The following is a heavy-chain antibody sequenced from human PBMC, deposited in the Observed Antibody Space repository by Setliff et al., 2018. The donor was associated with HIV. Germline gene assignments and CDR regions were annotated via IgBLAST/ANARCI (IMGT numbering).Heavy chain of an antibody. CDR1: GFAFSFYA. J-gene: IGHJ5*02. V-gene: IGHV3-30*02. D-gene: IGHD6-13*01. CDR2: IRYDGSNK. CDR3: AKQTVSSSWSNWFDP. Sequence: LRLSCAASGFAFSFYAMNWVRQAPGKGLEWVAFIRYDGSNKYYADSVKGRFTISRDNSKNTLYLQMNSLRAEDTAVYYCAKQTVSSSWSNWFDPWGQGTLVTVSS.